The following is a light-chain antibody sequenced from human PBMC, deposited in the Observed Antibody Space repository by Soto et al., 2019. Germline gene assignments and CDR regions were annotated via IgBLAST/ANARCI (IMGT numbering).Light chain of an antibody. CDR1: SGHSSYA. Sequence: QLVLTQSPSASASLGASVKLTCTLSSGHSSYAIAWHQKQPGKGPRYLMDLNNDGSHTKGDGIPDRFSGSSSGAERYLIISSLQSEDESDYYCQTWGNGFQVFGGGTKLTVL. CDR3: QTWGNGFQV. J-gene: IGLJ2*01. V-gene: IGLV4-69*01. CDR2: LNNDGSH.